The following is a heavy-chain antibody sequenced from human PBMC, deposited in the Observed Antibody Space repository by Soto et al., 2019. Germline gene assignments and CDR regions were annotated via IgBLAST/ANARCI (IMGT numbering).Heavy chain of an antibody. Sequence: QVQLVQSGAEVKKPGSSVKVSCKASGGTFSSYAISWVRQAPGQGLEWMGGIIPIFGTANYAQKFQGRVTITADESTSTAYMEMSSLRSEETAVYYCVRVINAGGTIFGAGGAYFDYWGQGTLVTVSS. CDR2: IIPIFGTA. J-gene: IGHJ4*02. CDR3: VRVINAGGTIFGAGGAYFDY. D-gene: IGHD3-3*01. CDR1: GGTFSSYA. V-gene: IGHV1-69*01.